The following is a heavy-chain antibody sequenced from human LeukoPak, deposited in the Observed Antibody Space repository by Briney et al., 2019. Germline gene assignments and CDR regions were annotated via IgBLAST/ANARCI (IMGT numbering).Heavy chain of an antibody. CDR1: GGSISSYY. J-gene: IGHJ4*02. CDR2: IYYSGST. D-gene: IGHD5-24*01. V-gene: IGHV4-59*08. Sequence: PSETLSRTCTVSGGSISSYYWSWIRQPPGKGLEWIGYIYYSGSTNYNPSLKSRVTISVDTSKNQFSLKLSSVTAADTAVYYCARLGQMATILNWGQGTLVTVSS. CDR3: ARLGQMATILN.